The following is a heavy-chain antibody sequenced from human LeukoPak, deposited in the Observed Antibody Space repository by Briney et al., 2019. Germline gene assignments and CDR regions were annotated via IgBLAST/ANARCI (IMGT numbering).Heavy chain of an antibody. CDR3: AKAPTPYDXWSGYYXFGGFDY. CDR1: GFTFSSYA. Sequence: GGSLRLSCAASGFTFSSYAMSWVRQAPGKGLEWVSAISGSGGSTYYADSVKGRFTISRDNSKNTLYLQMNSLRAEDTAVYYCAKAPTPYDXWSGYYXFGGFDYWGQGTLVTVXS. CDR2: ISGSGGST. D-gene: IGHD3-3*01. V-gene: IGHV3-23*01. J-gene: IGHJ4*02.